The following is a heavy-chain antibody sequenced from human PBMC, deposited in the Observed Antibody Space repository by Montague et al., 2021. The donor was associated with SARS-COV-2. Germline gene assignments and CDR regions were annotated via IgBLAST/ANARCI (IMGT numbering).Heavy chain of an antibody. D-gene: IGHD1-26*01. J-gene: IGHJ4*02. CDR2: ISYIGKT. CDR1: GYSISSGYY. Sequence: SETLSLTCSVSGYSISSGYYWGWIRQPPGKGLEWVGCISYIGKTYYSPSLKSRLTISLDSSKNQFSLQARSVTAADTAVYYCVRKGSGRSDLAYWGQGTLVTVSS. CDR3: VRKGSGRSDLAY. V-gene: IGHV4-38-2*01.